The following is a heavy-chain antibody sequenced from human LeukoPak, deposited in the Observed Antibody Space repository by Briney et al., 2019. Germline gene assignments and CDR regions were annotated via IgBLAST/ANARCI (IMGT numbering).Heavy chain of an antibody. D-gene: IGHD3-9*01. CDR2: IYSGGST. CDR1: GFTVSSNY. Sequence: GGSLRLSCAASGFTVSSNYMSWVRQAPGKGLEWVSVIYSGGSTYYADSVKGRFTISRDNSKNTLYLQMNSLRAEDTAVYYCAISYYDILTGYSRNYYFDYWGQGTLVTVSS. V-gene: IGHV3-53*01. J-gene: IGHJ4*02. CDR3: AISYYDILTGYSRNYYFDY.